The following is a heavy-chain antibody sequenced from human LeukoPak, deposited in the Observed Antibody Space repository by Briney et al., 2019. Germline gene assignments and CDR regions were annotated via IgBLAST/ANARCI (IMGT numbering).Heavy chain of an antibody. D-gene: IGHD3/OR15-3a*01. V-gene: IGHV3-30*03. Sequence: GRSLRLSCALSGFTFSNYGMHWVRQPPGKGLEWVAFISYDGSNKYYADSVKGRFTISRDNSKNTLYLQMNSLRAEDTAVYYCARPLGRDYYYGMDVWGKGTTVTVSS. CDR3: ARPLGRDYYYGMDV. CDR1: GFTFSNYG. J-gene: IGHJ6*04. CDR2: ISYDGSNK.